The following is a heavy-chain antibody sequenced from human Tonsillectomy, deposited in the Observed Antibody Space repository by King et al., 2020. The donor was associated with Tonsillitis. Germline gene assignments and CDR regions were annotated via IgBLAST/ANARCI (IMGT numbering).Heavy chain of an antibody. Sequence: VQLVESGGGLVQPGGSLRLSCAASGFTFSSYAMHWVRQAPGKGLECVSDISSSGGNRYYVSSVKGRFTISRDNSKNTLYLQMGSLRVEDMAVYYCAGREAANYYYMDVWGKGTTITVSS. CDR3: AGREAANYYYMDV. V-gene: IGHV3-64*01. CDR1: GFTFSSYA. CDR2: ISSSGGNR. J-gene: IGHJ6*03. D-gene: IGHD6-13*01.